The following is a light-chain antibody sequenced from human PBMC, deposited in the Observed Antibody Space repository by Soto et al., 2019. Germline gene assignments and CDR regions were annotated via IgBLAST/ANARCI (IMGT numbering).Light chain of an antibody. J-gene: IGLJ1*01. V-gene: IGLV2-14*01. CDR1: TSDVGGHNS. CDR2: QVS. Sequence: QSALTQPASVSGSPGQSFTISCTGTTSDVGGHNSVSWFQQHPGKAPKLIIYQVSSRPSDISNRFSGSKSGNTASLTISGLQAEDEADYYCNSYSSDITPYVFGTGTKLTVL. CDR3: NSYSSDITPYV.